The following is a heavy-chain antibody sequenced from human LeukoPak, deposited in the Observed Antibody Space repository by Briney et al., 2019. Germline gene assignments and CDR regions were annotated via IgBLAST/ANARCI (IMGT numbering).Heavy chain of an antibody. CDR3: ARGGDRRGFDY. V-gene: IGHV4-31*03. Sequence: SETLSLTCTVSGGSISSGGYYWSWIRQHPGKGLEWIGYIYDSGSTYDNPSFKSRVTISVDTSKNRFSLRLSSVTAADTAVYYCARGGDRRGFDYWGQGTLVTVSS. J-gene: IGHJ4*02. D-gene: IGHD1-14*01. CDR2: IYDSGST. CDR1: GGSISSGGYY.